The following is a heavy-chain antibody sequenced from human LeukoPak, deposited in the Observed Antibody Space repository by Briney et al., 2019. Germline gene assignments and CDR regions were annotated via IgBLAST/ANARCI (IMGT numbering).Heavy chain of an antibody. D-gene: IGHD6-13*01. CDR2: ISGSGGST. CDR3: AKEYMGSSWYWDYFDY. Sequence: PGGSLRLSCAASGFTFSSYAMSWVRQAPGKGLEWVSAISGSGGSTYYADSVKGRFTISRDNSKNTLYLQMNSLRAEDTAVYYCAKEYMGSSWYWDYFDYWGQGTLVTVSS. J-gene: IGHJ4*02. V-gene: IGHV3-23*01. CDR1: GFTFSSYA.